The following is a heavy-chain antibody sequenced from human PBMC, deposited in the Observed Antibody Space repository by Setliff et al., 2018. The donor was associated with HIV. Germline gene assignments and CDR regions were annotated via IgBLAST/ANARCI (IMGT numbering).Heavy chain of an antibody. V-gene: IGHV3-23*01. CDR2: ISGSARST. CDR1: GFTFSTYA. Sequence: PGGSLRLSCAASGFTFSTYAMSWVRQAPGKGLEWVSSISGSARSTYYADSVKGRFTISRDNSKNTLNLQMNSLRAEDSAIYFCAKDLYSNPYYFDNWGQGTLVTVSS. D-gene: IGHD4-4*01. CDR3: AKDLYSNPYYFDN. J-gene: IGHJ4*02.